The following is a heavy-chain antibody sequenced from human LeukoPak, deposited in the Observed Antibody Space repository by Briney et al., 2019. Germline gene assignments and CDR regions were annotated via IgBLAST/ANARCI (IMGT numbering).Heavy chain of an antibody. CDR2: ISGSGST. J-gene: IGHJ4*02. CDR1: GFTFSSYA. D-gene: IGHD2-21*02. CDR3: AAGLIMVTAFDY. V-gene: IGHV3-23*01. Sequence: GGSLRLSCAASGFTFSSYAMSWVRQAPGKGLEWVSGISGSGSTYHADSVKGRFTISRDNAKNTLYLHMNSLRGEDTAVYYCAAGLIMVTAFDYWGQGTRVTVSS.